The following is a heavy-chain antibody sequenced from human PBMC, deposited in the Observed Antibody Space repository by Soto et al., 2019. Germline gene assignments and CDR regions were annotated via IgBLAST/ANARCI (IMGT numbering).Heavy chain of an antibody. CDR2: ISSSGSTI. J-gene: IGHJ3*02. V-gene: IGHV3-48*03. CDR1: GFTFSSYE. Sequence: QSGGSLRLSCAASGFTFSSYEMNWVRQAPGKGLEWVSYISSSGSTIYYADSVKGRFTISGDNAKNSLYLQMNSLRAEDTAVYYCAREGDSSARGGAFDIWGQGTMVTVSS. CDR3: AREGDSSARGGAFDI. D-gene: IGHD3-22*01.